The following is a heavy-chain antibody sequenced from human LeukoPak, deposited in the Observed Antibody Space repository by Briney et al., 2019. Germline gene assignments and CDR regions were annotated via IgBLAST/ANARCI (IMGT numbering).Heavy chain of an antibody. D-gene: IGHD6-19*01. CDR3: ARGYSSGWFFDY. CDR1: GFTFSGYP. CDR2: ISGSGGST. Sequence: GSLRLSCAASGFTFSGYPIHWVRQAPGKGLEWVSAISGSGGSTYYADSVKGRFTISRDNSKNTLYLQMNSLRAEDTAVYYCARGYSSGWFFDYWGQGTLVTVSS. J-gene: IGHJ4*02. V-gene: IGHV3-23*01.